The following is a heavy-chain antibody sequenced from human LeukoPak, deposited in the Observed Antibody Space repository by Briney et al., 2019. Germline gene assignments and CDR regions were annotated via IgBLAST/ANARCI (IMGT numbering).Heavy chain of an antibody. Sequence: ASVKVSCKASGYTFTSYGISWVRQAPGQGLEWMGWISAYNGNTNYAQKLQGRVTMTTDTSTSTAYMELRSLRSDDTAVYYGARGYYYYDILTGHDYWGQGTLVTVSS. J-gene: IGHJ4*02. V-gene: IGHV1-18*01. CDR1: GYTFTSYG. CDR2: ISAYNGNT. CDR3: ARGYYYYDILTGHDY. D-gene: IGHD3-9*01.